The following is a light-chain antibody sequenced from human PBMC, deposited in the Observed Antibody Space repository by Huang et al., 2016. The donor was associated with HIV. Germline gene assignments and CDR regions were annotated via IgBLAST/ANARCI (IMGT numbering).Light chain of an antibody. V-gene: IGKV4-1*01. CDR3: HQYYSSPQT. Sequence: DIVVTQSSGSLALSLGERAAINCTSSQSVFHSSNNKNYLSWYQLKPGQSPQLLIYWASTREFGVPDRFRGTGSGTDFTLTITSLQAEDVAVYYCHQYYSSPQTFGQGTKVEV. CDR2: WAS. CDR1: QSVFHSSNNKNY. J-gene: IGKJ1*01.